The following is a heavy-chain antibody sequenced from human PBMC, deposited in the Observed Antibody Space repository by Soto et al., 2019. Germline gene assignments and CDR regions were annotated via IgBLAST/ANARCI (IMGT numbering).Heavy chain of an antibody. Sequence: GGSLRLSCTPSGFTFSSYAMNWVRQAPGKGLEWVSVISGSGGSTYYADSVKGRFTISRDNSKNTLYLQMNSLRAEDTAVYYCASRTSGWYFDYWGQGTLVTVSS. CDR2: ISGSGGST. CDR1: GFTFSSYA. CDR3: ASRTSGWYFDY. D-gene: IGHD6-19*01. J-gene: IGHJ4*02. V-gene: IGHV3-23*01.